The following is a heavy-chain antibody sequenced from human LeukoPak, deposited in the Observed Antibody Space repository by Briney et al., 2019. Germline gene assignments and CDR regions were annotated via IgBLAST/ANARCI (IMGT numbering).Heavy chain of an antibody. CDR3: ARIAVAGTGKGNY. V-gene: IGHV3-21*01. Sequence: GGSLRLSCAASGFTFSSYSMNWVRQAPGKGLEWVSSISSSSSYIYYADSVKGRFTISRDNAKNSLYLQMNSLRAEATAVYYCARIAVAGTGKGNYCGEGTLVTVSS. J-gene: IGHJ4*02. CDR2: ISSSSSYI. CDR1: GFTFSSYS. D-gene: IGHD6-19*01.